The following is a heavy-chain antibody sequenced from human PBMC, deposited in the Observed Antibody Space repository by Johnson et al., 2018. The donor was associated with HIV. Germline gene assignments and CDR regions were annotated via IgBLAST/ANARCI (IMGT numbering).Heavy chain of an antibody. V-gene: IGHV3-43*01. Sequence: VESGGGVVRPGGSLRLSCAASGFNFDDYTMHWVRQAPGKGLEWVSLLSWDGCSTYYADSVTGRFTISRDNSKNTLYLQLNSLRAEDTAVYYCAKSDVVVIPEGAFDIWGQGTMVTVSS. CDR3: AKSDVVVIPEGAFDI. CDR1: GFNFDDYT. D-gene: IGHD2-21*01. J-gene: IGHJ3*02. CDR2: LSWDGCST.